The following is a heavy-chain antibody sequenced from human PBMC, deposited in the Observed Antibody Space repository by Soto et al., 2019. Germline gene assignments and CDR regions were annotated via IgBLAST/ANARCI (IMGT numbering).Heavy chain of an antibody. Sequence: SETLSLTCAVYGGSFSGYYWSWIRQPPGKGLEWIGEINHSGSTNYNPSLKSRVTISVDTSKNQFSLKLSSVTAADTAVYYCARAAPVLLWFGELWKWFDPWGQGTLVTVS. V-gene: IGHV4-34*01. CDR3: ARAAPVLLWFGELWKWFDP. J-gene: IGHJ5*02. CDR1: GGSFSGYY. CDR2: INHSGST. D-gene: IGHD3-10*01.